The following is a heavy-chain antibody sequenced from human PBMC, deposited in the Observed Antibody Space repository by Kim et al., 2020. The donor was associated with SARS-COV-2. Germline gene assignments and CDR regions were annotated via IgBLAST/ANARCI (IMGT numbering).Heavy chain of an antibody. CDR2: ISSSGGGT. Sequence: GGSLRLSCVTSGFTFGTYAMSWVRQAPEKGLEWVSGISSSGGGTYYADSVKGRFTISRDSSKNTLYLQMVSLRVDDTALYYCARTRSCSSTSCYVDYWGQGTLVTVSS. J-gene: IGHJ4*02. V-gene: IGHV3-23*01. CDR1: GFTFGTYA. CDR3: ARTRSCSSTSCYVDY. D-gene: IGHD2-2*01.